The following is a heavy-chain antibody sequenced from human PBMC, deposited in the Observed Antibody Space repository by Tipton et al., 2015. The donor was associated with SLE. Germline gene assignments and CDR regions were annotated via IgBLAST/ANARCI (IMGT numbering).Heavy chain of an antibody. D-gene: IGHD3-22*01. CDR2: FYPGGTT. V-gene: IGHV4-4*07. Sequence: TLSLTCTVSGDSISNYYWSWIRQSAGKGLEWMGRFYPGGTTCYNPSFKSRVTMSADTSKNQFSLKLNSVTAADTAVYYCARYGGPCRDDSCFLDYWGQGTLVTVSS. J-gene: IGHJ4*02. CDR3: ARYGGPCRDDSCFLDY. CDR1: GDSISNYY.